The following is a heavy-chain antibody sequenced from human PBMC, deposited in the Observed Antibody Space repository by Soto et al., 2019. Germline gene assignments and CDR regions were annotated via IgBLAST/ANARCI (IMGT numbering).Heavy chain of an antibody. CDR2: IKTDGSST. Sequence: EVQLVESGGALVQPGGSLRLSCAASGFTFSGYWMHWVRQVPGEGLVWVSRIKTDGSSTSYADSVKGRFTISRDNAKNTMYLQMNNLGAEDTAVYYCARVGVGHYEFDYWGQGTLVTVSS. CDR1: GFTFSGYW. D-gene: IGHD3-16*01. J-gene: IGHJ4*02. CDR3: ARVGVGHYEFDY. V-gene: IGHV3-74*01.